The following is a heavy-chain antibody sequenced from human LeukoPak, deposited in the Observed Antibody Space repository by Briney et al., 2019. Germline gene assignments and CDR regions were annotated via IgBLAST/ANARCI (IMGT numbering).Heavy chain of an antibody. D-gene: IGHD3-22*01. CDR3: AREISSGYYDY. CDR2: ISSSSSYI. J-gene: IGHJ4*02. Sequence: GGSLRLSCAASGFTFSSYSMNWVPQAPGKGLEWVSSISSSSSYIYYADSVKGRFTISRDNAKNSLYLQTNSLRAEDTAVYYCAREISSGYYDYWGQGTLVTVSS. V-gene: IGHV3-21*01. CDR1: GFTFSSYS.